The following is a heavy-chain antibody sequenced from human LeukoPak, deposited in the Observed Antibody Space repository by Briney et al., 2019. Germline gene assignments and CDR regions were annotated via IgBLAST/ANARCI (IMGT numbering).Heavy chain of an antibody. CDR2: ISHSGST. CDR3: AREGDGCYSLGY. CDR1: SGSISSSNW. Sequence: SETLSLTCAVSSGSISSSNWWSWVRQPPGKGLEWIGEISHSGSTNYNPSLKTRVTISADKSKNQFSLKLSAVTAADTAVYFCAREGDGCYSLGYWGQGTLVIVSS. D-gene: IGHD2-21*02. J-gene: IGHJ4*02. V-gene: IGHV4-4*02.